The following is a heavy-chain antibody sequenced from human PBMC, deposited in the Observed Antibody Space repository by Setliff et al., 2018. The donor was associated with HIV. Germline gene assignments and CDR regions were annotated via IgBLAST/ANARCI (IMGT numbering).Heavy chain of an antibody. CDR2: INPSGGST. CDR1: GYTFTRHH. Sequence: ASVKVSCKASGYTFTRHHVHWVRQAPGQGLEWMGIINPSGGSTSYAQKLQGRFTLTSDTSTDKVYMELRSLRSEYSAVYYCARVGGSVTYSTLDYWGQGTLVTVSS. CDR3: ARVGGSVTYSTLDY. V-gene: IGHV1-46*04. D-gene: IGHD3-10*01. J-gene: IGHJ4*02.